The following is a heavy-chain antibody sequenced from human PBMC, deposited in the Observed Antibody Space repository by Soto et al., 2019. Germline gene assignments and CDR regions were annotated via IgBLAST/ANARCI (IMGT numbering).Heavy chain of an antibody. CDR3: ARTLSNYRYSDY. J-gene: IGHJ4*02. D-gene: IGHD3-16*02. CDR2: IDWDGDK. Sequence: SGPTLVNPTQTLTLTCSFSGFSLSTSDMCVSWIRQPPGKALEWLARIDWDGDKFYSTSLRTRLTVSKDTSKNQVVLTMTNKNFVDTGTYSCARTLSNYRYSDYWGKGTPVTVSS. CDR1: GFSLSTSDMC. V-gene: IGHV2-70*17.